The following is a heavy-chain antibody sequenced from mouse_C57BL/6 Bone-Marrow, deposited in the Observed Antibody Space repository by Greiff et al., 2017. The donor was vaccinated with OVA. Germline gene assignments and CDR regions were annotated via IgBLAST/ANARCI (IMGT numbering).Heavy chain of an antibody. CDR3: ARVIYGYVWYFDV. D-gene: IGHD2-2*01. V-gene: IGHV5-16*01. CDR1: GFTFSDYY. J-gene: IGHJ1*03. CDR2: INYDGSST. Sequence: EVHLVESEGGLVQPGSSMKLSCTASGFTFSDYYMAWVRQVPEKGLEWVANINYDGSSTYYLDSLKSRFIISRDNAKNILYLQMSSLKSEDTATYYCARVIYGYVWYFDVWGTGTTVTVSS.